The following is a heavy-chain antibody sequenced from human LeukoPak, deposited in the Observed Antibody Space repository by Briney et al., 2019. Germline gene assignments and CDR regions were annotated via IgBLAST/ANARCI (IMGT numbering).Heavy chain of an antibody. CDR2: IKQDGSEK. J-gene: IGHJ3*02. V-gene: IGHV3-7*01. Sequence: GGSLRLSCAVSGFTFSSYWMNWVRQAPGKGLEWVASIKQDGSEKSYVDSVKGRFTISRDNAKNSLYLQMSSLRAEDTAVYYCAKEFTPESSGFDAFDIWGQGTTVTISS. D-gene: IGHD3-22*01. CDR1: GFTFSSYW. CDR3: AKEFTPESSGFDAFDI.